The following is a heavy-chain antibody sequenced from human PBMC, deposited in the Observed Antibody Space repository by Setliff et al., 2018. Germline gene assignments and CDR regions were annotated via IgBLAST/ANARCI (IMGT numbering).Heavy chain of an antibody. J-gene: IGHJ6*03. CDR1: GDSMSGAS. Sequence: SETLSLTCSVSGDSMSGASIWSWIRQPPGRGLEFMGYVFPNGASKYDPSFKSRLTISVDTSKNQFSLKLSSVTAADTAVYYCARDHGGAAPYYYYYMDVWGKGTTVTV. CDR3: ARDHGGAAPYYYYYMDV. CDR2: VFPNGAS. V-gene: IGHV4-4*08. D-gene: IGHD3-16*01.